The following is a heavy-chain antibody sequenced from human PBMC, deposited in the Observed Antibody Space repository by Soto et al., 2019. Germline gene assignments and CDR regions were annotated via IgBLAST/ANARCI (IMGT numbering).Heavy chain of an antibody. CDR3: ARWDYDILTGPGAFDI. D-gene: IGHD3-9*01. Sequence: SETLSLTCTVSGGSISSYYWSWIRQPPGKGLEWIGYIYYGGSTNYNPSLKSRVTISVDTSKNQFSLKLSPVTAADTAVYYCARWDYDILTGPGAFDIWGQGTMVTVSS. CDR1: GGSISSYY. V-gene: IGHV4-59*01. CDR2: IYYGGST. J-gene: IGHJ3*02.